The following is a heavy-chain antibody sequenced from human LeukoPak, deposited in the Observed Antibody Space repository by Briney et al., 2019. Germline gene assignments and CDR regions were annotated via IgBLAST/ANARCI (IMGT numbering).Heavy chain of an antibody. J-gene: IGHJ4*02. CDR2: IYTSGST. Sequence: SETLSLTCTVSGGSLSSGSYYWSWIRQPAGKGLEWIGRIYTSGSTNYNPSLRSRVTISLDRSKNQFSLNLTSVTAADTAVYYCAKATSAGSILDYWGQGTLVTVSS. CDR1: GGSLSSGSYY. CDR3: AKATSAGSILDY. D-gene: IGHD6-13*01. V-gene: IGHV4-61*02.